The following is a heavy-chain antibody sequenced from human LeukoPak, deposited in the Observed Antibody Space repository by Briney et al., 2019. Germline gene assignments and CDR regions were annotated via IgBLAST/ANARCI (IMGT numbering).Heavy chain of an antibody. D-gene: IGHD3-22*01. Sequence: SETLSLTCTVSGGSISSGGYYWSWIHQHPGKGLEWIGYIYYSGSTYYNPSLKSRVTISVDTSKNQFSLRLSSVTAADTAVYYCASTPGYYYDSSGYYSQYFQHWGQGTLVTVSS. CDR2: IYYSGST. V-gene: IGHV4-31*03. CDR1: GGSISSGGYY. J-gene: IGHJ1*01. CDR3: ASTPGYYYDSSGYYSQYFQH.